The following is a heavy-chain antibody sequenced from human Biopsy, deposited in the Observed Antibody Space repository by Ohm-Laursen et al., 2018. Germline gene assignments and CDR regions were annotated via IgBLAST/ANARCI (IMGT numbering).Heavy chain of an antibody. CDR3: AKGGYCTTANCYMDVDY. D-gene: IGHD2-2*02. J-gene: IGHJ4*02. V-gene: IGHV3-23*01. CDR2: ISGSGGST. CDR1: GFSFTYYA. Sequence: SLRLSCAASGFSFTYYAMHWVRLAPGKGLVWDSTISGSGGSTYYADPVKGRFTISRDASKNTQYHLMNSQGAEEAAMYYCAKGGYCTTANCYMDVDYWGQGTLVTVSS.